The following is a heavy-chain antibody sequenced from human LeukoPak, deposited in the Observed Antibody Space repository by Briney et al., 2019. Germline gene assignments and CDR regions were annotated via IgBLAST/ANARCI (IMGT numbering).Heavy chain of an antibody. Sequence: PGGSLRLSCAASGFSVSSNYMSWVRQAPGKGLEWVSVTYSGGSTYYADSVKGRFSISRDNSKNTLDLEMNSLRAEDTAVYYCARDSGFSDSPNWGQGTLVIVSS. CDR2: TYSGGST. V-gene: IGHV3-53*01. CDR1: GFSVSSNY. D-gene: IGHD3-10*01. CDR3: ARDSGFSDSPN. J-gene: IGHJ4*02.